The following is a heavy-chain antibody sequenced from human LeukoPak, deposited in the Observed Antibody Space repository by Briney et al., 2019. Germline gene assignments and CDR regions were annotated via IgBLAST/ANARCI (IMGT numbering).Heavy chain of an antibody. CDR2: ISAYNGNT. CDR1: GYTFTSYG. Sequence: ASVKVSCKASGYTFTSYGISWVRQAPGQGLEWMGWISAYNGNTNYAQKLQGRVTMTTDTSTSTAYMELRSLRSDDTAVYYCAREGTYYDILTGYHLWLNYYYYGMDVWGQGTTVTASS. D-gene: IGHD3-9*01. V-gene: IGHV1-18*01. CDR3: AREGTYYDILTGYHLWLNYYYYGMDV. J-gene: IGHJ6*02.